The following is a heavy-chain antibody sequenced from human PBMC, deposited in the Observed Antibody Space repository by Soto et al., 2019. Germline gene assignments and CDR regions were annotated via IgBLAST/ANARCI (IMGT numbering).Heavy chain of an antibody. CDR1: GGTLSSYA. V-gene: IGHV1-69*13. Sequence: GASVKVSCKASGGTLSSYAISWVRQAPGQGLEWMGGIIPIFGTANYAQKFQGRVTITADESTSTAYMELSSLRSEDTAVYYCARWDYYGSGSYLDYWGQGTLVTAPQ. D-gene: IGHD3-10*01. J-gene: IGHJ4*02. CDR2: IIPIFGTA. CDR3: ARWDYYGSGSYLDY.